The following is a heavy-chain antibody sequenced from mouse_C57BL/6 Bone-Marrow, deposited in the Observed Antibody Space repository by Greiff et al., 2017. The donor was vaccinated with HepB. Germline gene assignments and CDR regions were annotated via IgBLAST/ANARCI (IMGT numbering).Heavy chain of an antibody. CDR2: IYPGNSDT. CDR1: GYTFTSYW. D-gene: IGHD2-4*01. V-gene: IGHV1-5*01. Sequence: EVQLQQSGTVLARPGASVKMSCKTSGYTFTSYWMHWVKQRPGQGLEWIGAIYPGNSDTSYNQKFKGKAKLTAVTSASTAYMELSSLTNEDSAVYYCTREEGDCDYDHYYAMDYWGQGTSVTVSS. CDR3: TREEGDCDYDHYYAMDY. J-gene: IGHJ4*01.